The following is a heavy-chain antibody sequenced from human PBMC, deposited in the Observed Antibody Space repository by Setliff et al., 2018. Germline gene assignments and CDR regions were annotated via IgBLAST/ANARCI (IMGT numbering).Heavy chain of an antibody. CDR3: FGAGTCSY. CDR1: GYSFTSHY. V-gene: IGHV1-3*01. J-gene: IGHJ4*02. Sequence: ASVKVSCKTSGYSFTSHYMHWVRQAPGQTLEWMGWIHAGSSNTLYSQRFQDGITISRDTSATTVHMELSSLRSDDTAVYYCFGAGTCSYWGQGTLLTAPQ. D-gene: IGHD3-10*01. CDR2: IHAGSSNT.